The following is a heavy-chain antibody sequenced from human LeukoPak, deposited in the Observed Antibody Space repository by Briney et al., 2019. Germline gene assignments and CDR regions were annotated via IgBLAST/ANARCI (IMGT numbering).Heavy chain of an antibody. J-gene: IGHJ4*02. CDR2: IYHSGST. Sequence: PSGTLSLTCAVSGGSISSSNWWGWIRQPPGKGLEWIGSIYHSGSTYYNPSLKSRVTISVDTSKNQFSLKLSSVTAADTAVYYCARLGIAAAGTGGHWGQGTLVTVSS. V-gene: IGHV4-38-2*01. CDR3: ARLGIAAAGTGGH. D-gene: IGHD6-13*01. CDR1: GGSISSSNW.